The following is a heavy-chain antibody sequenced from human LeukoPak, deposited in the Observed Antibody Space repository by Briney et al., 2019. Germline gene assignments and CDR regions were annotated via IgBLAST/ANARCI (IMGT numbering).Heavy chain of an antibody. D-gene: IGHD3-16*01. CDR2: ISSSSSYI. CDR3: AVSASARGGFDS. V-gene: IGHV3-21*01. J-gene: IGHJ4*02. Sequence: GGSLRLSCAASGFTFSSYSMNWVRQAPGKGLEWVSSISSSSSYIYYADSVKGRFTISRDNAKNSLYLQMNSLRAEDTAVYYCAVSASARGGFDSWGQGILVTVSS. CDR1: GFTFSSYS.